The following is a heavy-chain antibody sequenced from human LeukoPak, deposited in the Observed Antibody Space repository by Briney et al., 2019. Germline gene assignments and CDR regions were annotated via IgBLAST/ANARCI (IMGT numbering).Heavy chain of an antibody. CDR1: GGFISSYY. D-gene: IGHD3-22*01. J-gene: IGHJ3*02. CDR3: ARDVLVGDSSGIDAFDI. V-gene: IGHV4-59*12. Sequence: PSETLSLTCTVSGGFISSYYWSWIRQPPGKGLEWIGYIYYSGSTNYNPSLKSRVTISVDTSKNQFSLKLSSVTAADTAVYYCARDVLVGDSSGIDAFDIWGQGTMVTVSS. CDR2: IYYSGST.